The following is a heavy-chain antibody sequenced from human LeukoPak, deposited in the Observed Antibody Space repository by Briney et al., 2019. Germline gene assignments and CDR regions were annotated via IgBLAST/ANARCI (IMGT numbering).Heavy chain of an antibody. D-gene: IGHD6-6*01. J-gene: IGHJ5*02. CDR2: IKEDGSEK. CDR1: GFTFSSFW. CDR3: ARHVLAVRSFDP. V-gene: IGHV3-7*01. Sequence: GGSLRLSCAASGFTFSSFWMIWVRQAPGKGLEWVANIKEDGSEKYYVASVKGRFTISRDNAKNSLYLRMNSLRAEDTALYYCARHVLAVRSFDPWGQGTLVTVSS.